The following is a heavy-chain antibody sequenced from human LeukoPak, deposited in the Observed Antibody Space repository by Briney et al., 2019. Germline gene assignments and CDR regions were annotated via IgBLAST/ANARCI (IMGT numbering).Heavy chain of an antibody. CDR1: GFTFSNYW. D-gene: IGHD3-10*01. V-gene: IGHV3-74*03. Sequence: PGGSLRLSCAASGFTFSNYWGHWVRQAPGKGLVWVSRINRDGSTTKYADSVKGRFTVSRDNGKNTLNLQMNSLRAEDTAVYYCARDKKSGESSEIDYWGQGTLVTVSS. CDR3: ARDKKSGESSEIDY. J-gene: IGHJ4*02. CDR2: INRDGSTT.